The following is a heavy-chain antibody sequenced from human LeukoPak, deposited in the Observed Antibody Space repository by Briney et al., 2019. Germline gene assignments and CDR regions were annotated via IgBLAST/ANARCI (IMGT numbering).Heavy chain of an antibody. J-gene: IGHJ5*02. V-gene: IGHV3-48*03. CDR1: GFTFSSYE. Sequence: PGGSLRLSCAASGFTFSSYEMNWVRQAPGKGLEWVSCISTGGNTKYHADSVKGRFTISRDNAKNSLYLQMNSLRAEDTAVYYCARSYHYDILPGFDPWGQGTLVIVSS. CDR3: ARSYHYDILPGFDP. D-gene: IGHD3-9*01. CDR2: ISTGGNTK.